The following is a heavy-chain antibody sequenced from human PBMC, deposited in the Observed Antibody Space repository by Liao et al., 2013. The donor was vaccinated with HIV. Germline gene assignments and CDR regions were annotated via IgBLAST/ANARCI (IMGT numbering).Heavy chain of an antibody. V-gene: IGHV4-61*02. Sequence: QVQLQESGPGLAKPSQTLSLTCTVSGGSISSGSYYWSWIRQPAGKGLEWIGRIYTSGSTNYNPSLKSRVTISVDTSKNQFSLKLSSVTAADTAVYYCARDRHADDAFDIWGQGTMVTVSS. D-gene: IGHD2-2*01. CDR2: IYTSGST. J-gene: IGHJ3*02. CDR1: GGSISSGSYY. CDR3: ARDRHADDAFDI.